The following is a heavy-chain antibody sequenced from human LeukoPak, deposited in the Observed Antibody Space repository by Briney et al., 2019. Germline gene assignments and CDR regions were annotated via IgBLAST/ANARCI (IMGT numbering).Heavy chain of an antibody. CDR3: ARVGSSSWYLFDY. V-gene: IGHV4-39*07. J-gene: IGHJ4*02. CDR2: ISYSGTT. CDR1: GDSISSSTYC. D-gene: IGHD6-13*01. Sequence: SETLSLTCTVSGDSISSSTYCWGWIRQSPGKGLEWIGSISYSGTTYYNSSLKSRVTISVDTSKNQFSLNLSSLTAADTAVYYCARVGSSSWYLFDYWGQGTLVTVSS.